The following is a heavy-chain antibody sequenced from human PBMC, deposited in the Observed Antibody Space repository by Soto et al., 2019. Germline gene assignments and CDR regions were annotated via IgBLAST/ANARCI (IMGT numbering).Heavy chain of an antibody. CDR3: ARVKDYYDSSGYHNWFDP. CDR2: IYHSGST. J-gene: IGHJ5*02. V-gene: IGHV4-30-2*01. Sequence: LSETLSLTCAVSGGSISSGGYSWSWIRQPPGKGLEWIGYIYHSGSTYYNPSLKSRVTISVDRSKNQFSLKLSSVTAADTAVYYCARVKDYYDSSGYHNWFDPWGHGTLVTVSS. D-gene: IGHD3-22*01. CDR1: GGSISSGGYS.